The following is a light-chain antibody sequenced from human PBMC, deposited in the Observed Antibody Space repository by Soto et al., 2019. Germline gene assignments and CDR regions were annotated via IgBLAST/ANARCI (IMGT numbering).Light chain of an antibody. V-gene: IGKV3-20*01. CDR2: GAS. CDR1: QSVRSNY. CDR3: QQYGGSPYT. J-gene: IGKJ2*01. Sequence: EIVLTQSPGTLSLSPGERATLSCRASQSVRSNYLAWYQQKPGQAPRLLIYGASSRATGIPDRFSGTGSGTDFTLTISRLEPEDFAVYYCQQYGGSPYTFGQGTKLELK.